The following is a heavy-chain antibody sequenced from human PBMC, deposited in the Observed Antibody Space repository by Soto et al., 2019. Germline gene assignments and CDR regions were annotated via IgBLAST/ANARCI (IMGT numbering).Heavy chain of an antibody. D-gene: IGHD3-10*01. CDR1: GFSLSTSGVG. V-gene: IGHV2-5*02. J-gene: IGHJ4*02. Sequence: SGPTLVNPTQTLTLTCTFSGFSLSTSGVGVGWIRQPPGKALEWLALIYWDDDKRYSPSLKTRLSITKDTSKKQVVVTMTNMDPVDTATYYCAHRRMVRGVARFDYWGQGTLVTVSS. CDR2: IYWDDDK. CDR3: AHRRMVRGVARFDY.